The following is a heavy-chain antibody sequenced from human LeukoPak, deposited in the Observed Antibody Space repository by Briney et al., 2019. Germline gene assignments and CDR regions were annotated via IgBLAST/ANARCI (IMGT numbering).Heavy chain of an antibody. CDR2: INQSGST. CDR1: GGSIVSYY. CDR3: AKNFDL. V-gene: IGHV4-34*01. D-gene: IGHD2/OR15-2a*01. J-gene: IGHJ2*01. Sequence: SETLSLTCAVSGGSIVSYYWTWIRQPPGKGLEWIGDINQSGSTNYNPSFKSRVTISVDTSKNQFSLKLTSVTAADTAVYYCAKNFDLWGRGTLVTVSS.